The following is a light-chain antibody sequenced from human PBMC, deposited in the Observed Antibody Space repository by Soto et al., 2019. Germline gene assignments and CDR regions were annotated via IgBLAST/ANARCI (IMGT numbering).Light chain of an antibody. CDR2: EVS. J-gene: IGLJ2*01. V-gene: IGLV2-14*01. CDR1: SSDVGGYNY. CDR3: SSYTS. Sequence: QPVLTQPASVSGSPGQSITISCTGTSSDVGGYNYVSWYQQHPGKAPKLMIYEVSSRPSGVSNRFSGSKSGNTASLTISGLQAEDEADYYCSSYTSFGGGTKLTVL.